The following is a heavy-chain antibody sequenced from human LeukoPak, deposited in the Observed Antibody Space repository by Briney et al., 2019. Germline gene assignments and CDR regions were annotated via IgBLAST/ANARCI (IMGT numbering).Heavy chain of an antibody. CDR2: INTNTGNP. D-gene: IGHD3-9*01. CDR3: ARDPIEGGLTGSQGAFDI. V-gene: IGHV7-4-1*02. J-gene: IGHJ3*02. Sequence: ASVKVSCKASGYTFTSYAMNWVRQAPGQGLEWMGWINTNTGNPTYAQGFTGRFVFSLDTSVSTAYLQISSLKAEDTAVYYCARDPIEGGLTGSQGAFDIWGQGTMVTVSS. CDR1: GYTFTSYA.